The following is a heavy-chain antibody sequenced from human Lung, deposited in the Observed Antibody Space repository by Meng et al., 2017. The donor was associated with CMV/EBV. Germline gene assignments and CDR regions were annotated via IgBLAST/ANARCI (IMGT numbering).Heavy chain of an antibody. V-gene: IGHV3-66*02. CDR2: IYSADGT. D-gene: IGHD5-24*01. CDR1: GFTVSSNY. J-gene: IGHJ4*02. CDR3: ARDGGEMATNYFDY. Sequence: ESXKISXAASGFTVSSNYMSWVRQAPGKGLEWVSVIYSADGTYYADSVKGRFTISRDNSKKMLYLQMNSLRAEDTAVYYCARDGGEMATNYFDYWGQGTLVXVSS.